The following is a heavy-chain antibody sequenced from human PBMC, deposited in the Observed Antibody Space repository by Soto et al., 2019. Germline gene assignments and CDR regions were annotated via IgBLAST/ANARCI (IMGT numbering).Heavy chain of an antibody. V-gene: IGHV1-3*01. J-gene: IGHJ6*02. CDR2: INGGNGNT. D-gene: IGHD1-26*01. CDR3: ATYSGSYNYYAMDV. Sequence: GASVKVSCKASGYSFTTYPMYWVRQAPGQRLEWMGWINGGNGNTEYSQKFQGRVTITRDTSTNTAYMELSSLRSEDTAVYYCATYSGSYNYYAMDVWGQGTTDTVSS. CDR1: GYSFTTYP.